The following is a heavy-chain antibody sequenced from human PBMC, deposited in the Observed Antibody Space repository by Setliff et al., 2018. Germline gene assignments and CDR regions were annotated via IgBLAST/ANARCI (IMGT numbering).Heavy chain of an antibody. D-gene: IGHD6-25*01. CDR2: ISGDGTKT. J-gene: IGHJ3*02. CDR3: ARSAANGGHDPFDI. CDR1: GFTFRIYW. Sequence: GGSLRLSCAASGFTFRIYWMHWVRQVPGKGLEWVSRISGDGTKTTYADSVKGRYTISRDNAKNTLYLQMNSLRADDTAVYYCARSAANGGHDPFDIWGQGTMVTV. V-gene: IGHV3-74*03.